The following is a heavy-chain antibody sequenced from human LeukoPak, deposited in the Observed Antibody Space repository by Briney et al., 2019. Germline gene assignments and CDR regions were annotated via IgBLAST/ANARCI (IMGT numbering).Heavy chain of an antibody. J-gene: IGHJ3*02. V-gene: IGHV3-21*06. Sequence: GGSLRLSCAASGFTFSSYTMNWVRQAPGKGLEWVSSMCSSSSYIYYADSVKGRFTISRDNAKNSLYLQMNSLRAEDTAVYYCARDTYDILTGYYKWAFDIWGQGTMVTVSS. CDR3: ARDTYDILTGYYKWAFDI. D-gene: IGHD3-9*01. CDR1: GFTFSSYT. CDR2: MCSSSSYI.